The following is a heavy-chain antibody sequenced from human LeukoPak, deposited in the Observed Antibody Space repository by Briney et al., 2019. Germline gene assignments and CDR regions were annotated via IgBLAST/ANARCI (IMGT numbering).Heavy chain of an antibody. CDR1: GGSISSGGYY. V-gene: IGHV4-30-2*01. CDR3: ASAGGSGGGAFDI. Sequence: SQTLSLTCTVSGGSISSGGYYWSWIRQPPGKGLEWIGYIYHSGSTYYNPSLKSRVTISVDRSKNQFSLKLSSVTAADTAVYYCASAGGSGGGAFDIWGQGTMVTVSS. CDR2: IYHSGST. J-gene: IGHJ3*02. D-gene: IGHD3-16*01.